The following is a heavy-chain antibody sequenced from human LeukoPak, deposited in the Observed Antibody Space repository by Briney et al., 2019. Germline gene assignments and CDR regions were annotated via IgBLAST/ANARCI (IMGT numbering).Heavy chain of an antibody. CDR1: GFTFSSYA. V-gene: IGHV3-33*06. CDR3: AKDPRWDTNYYFDY. D-gene: IGHD1-26*01. J-gene: IGHJ4*02. CDR2: IWYAGSNK. Sequence: PGGSLRLSCAASGFTFSSYAMSWVRQAPGKGLEWVAVIWYAGSNKYYADSVKGRFTISRDNSKNTLYLQMNSLRAEDTAVYYCAKDPRWDTNYYFDYWGQGTLVTVSS.